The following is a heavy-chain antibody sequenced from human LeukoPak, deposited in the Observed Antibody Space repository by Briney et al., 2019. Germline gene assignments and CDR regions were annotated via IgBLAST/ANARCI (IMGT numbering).Heavy chain of an antibody. CDR2: IYPGDSDT. Sequence: GESLQISCEGSGYSFTSYWIGWVRQMPGKGLEWMGIIYPGDSDTRYSPSFQGQVTISADKSISTAYLQGSSLKASDTAMFYCARSPKNVAYNSGLDYFDFWGQGTLVTVSS. CDR3: ARSPKNVAYNSGLDYFDF. J-gene: IGHJ4*02. V-gene: IGHV5-51*01. D-gene: IGHD5-12*01. CDR1: GYSFTSYW.